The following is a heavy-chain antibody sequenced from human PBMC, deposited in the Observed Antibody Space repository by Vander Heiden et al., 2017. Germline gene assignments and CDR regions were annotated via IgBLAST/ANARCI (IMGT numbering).Heavy chain of an antibody. CDR3: ARGPASGNNWFDP. J-gene: IGHJ5*02. Sequence: QVQLVQSGAEVKMPGASVKVSCKASGYTFASSGISWVRQAPGQGLEWMGWISGFNGITNYAQKFQGRVTMTRDTSTSTVYMDLRSLRSDDTAVYYCARGPASGNNWFDPWGQGTLVTVSA. CDR1: GYTFASSG. V-gene: IGHV1-18*01. D-gene: IGHD6-13*01. CDR2: ISGFNGIT.